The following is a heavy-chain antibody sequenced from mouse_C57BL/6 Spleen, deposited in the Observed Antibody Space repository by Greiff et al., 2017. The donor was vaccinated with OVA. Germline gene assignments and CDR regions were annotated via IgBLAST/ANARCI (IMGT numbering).Heavy chain of an antibody. CDR2: IRSKSNNYAT. CDR3: VRQNGNWFAY. CDR1: GFSFNTYA. Sequence: DVKLVESGGGLVQPKGSLKLSCAASGFSFNTYAMNWVRQAPGKGLEWVARIRSKSNNYATYYADSVKDRFTISRDDSESMLYLQMNNLKTEDTAMYYCVRQNGNWFAYWGQGTLVTVSA. D-gene: IGHD2-1*01. J-gene: IGHJ3*01. V-gene: IGHV10-1*01.